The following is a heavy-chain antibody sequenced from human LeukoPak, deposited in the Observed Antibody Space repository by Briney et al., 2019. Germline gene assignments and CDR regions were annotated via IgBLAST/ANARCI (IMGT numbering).Heavy chain of an antibody. Sequence: ASVTVSCKVSGYTLTELSMHWVRQAPGKGLEWMGGFDPEDGETIYAQKFQGRVTMTEDTSTDTAYMELSSLRSEDTAVYYCATDPLTRYCSGGSCYPRIHGMDVWGQGTTVTVSS. D-gene: IGHD2-15*01. CDR2: FDPEDGET. V-gene: IGHV1-24*01. J-gene: IGHJ6*02. CDR1: GYTLTELS. CDR3: ATDPLTRYCSGGSCYPRIHGMDV.